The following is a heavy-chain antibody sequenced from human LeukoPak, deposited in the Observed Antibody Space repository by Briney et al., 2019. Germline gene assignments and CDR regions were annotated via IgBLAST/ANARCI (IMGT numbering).Heavy chain of an antibody. V-gene: IGHV4-39*07. CDR1: GGSISSSSYY. Sequence: SETLSLTCTVSGGSISSSSYYWGWIRQPPGKGLEWIGSIYYSGSTYYNPSLKSRVTISVDTSKNQFSLKLSSVTAADTAVYYCARDPPYDYGGNHLSWYFDYWGQGTLVTVSS. J-gene: IGHJ4*02. CDR2: IYYSGST. CDR3: ARDPPYDYGGNHLSWYFDY. D-gene: IGHD4-23*01.